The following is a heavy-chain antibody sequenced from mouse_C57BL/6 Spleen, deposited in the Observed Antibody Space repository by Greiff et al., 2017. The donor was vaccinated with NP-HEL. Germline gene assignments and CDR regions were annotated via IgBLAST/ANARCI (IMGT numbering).Heavy chain of an antibody. CDR3: ARLPYYSNYAY. D-gene: IGHD2-5*01. CDR1: GFTFSDYG. J-gene: IGHJ3*01. Sequence: EVMLVESGGGLVKPGGSLKLSCAASGFTFSDYGMHWVRQAPEKGLEWVAYISSGSSTIYYADTVKGRFTISRDNAKNTLFLQMTSLRSEDTAMYYCARLPYYSNYAYWGQGTLVTVSA. CDR2: ISSGSSTI. V-gene: IGHV5-17*01.